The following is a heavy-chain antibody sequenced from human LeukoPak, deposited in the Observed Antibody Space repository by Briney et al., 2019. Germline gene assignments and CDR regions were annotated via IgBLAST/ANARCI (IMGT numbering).Heavy chain of an antibody. Sequence: ASVKVSCKASGGTFSSYAISWVRQAPGQGLEWMGGIIPIFGTANYAQKFQGRVTITADESTSTAYMELSSLRSEDTAVYYCAKRGGPGVRDYYYGMDVGGQGTTVPVSS. CDR2: IIPIFGTA. J-gene: IGHJ6*02. CDR3: AKRGGPGVRDYYYGMDV. D-gene: IGHD3-16*01. V-gene: IGHV1-69*01. CDR1: GGTFSSYA.